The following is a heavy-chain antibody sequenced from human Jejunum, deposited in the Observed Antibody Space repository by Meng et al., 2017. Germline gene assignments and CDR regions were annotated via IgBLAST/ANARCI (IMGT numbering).Heavy chain of an antibody. D-gene: IGHD2-15*01. J-gene: IGHJ4*02. Sequence: HRLEAGPGVVPSWGRLSRPLPGCGGPSGSRSGWSWVRQPPGKGLEWTGETSLSGSPSYNPSLRTRVTISIDTSRNQFSLSLSSVTAADTAVYYCARHGAAPYFDDWGQGSLVTVSS. CDR3: ARHGAAPYFDD. CDR2: TSLSGSP. V-gene: IGHV4-4*02. CDR1: GGPSGSRSG.